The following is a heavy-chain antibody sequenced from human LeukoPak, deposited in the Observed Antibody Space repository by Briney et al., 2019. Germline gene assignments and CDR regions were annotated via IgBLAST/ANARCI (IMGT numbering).Heavy chain of an antibody. Sequence: ASVTVSCKASGFTCTDHYMHWVRQAPGQGLEWMGWINGKRGDTNYAQNFQDRVTMTRDTSTSTVYMELSRLTVDDTAVYYCARDHDRGVDYWGQGTLVTVSS. CDR1: GFTCTDHY. V-gene: IGHV1-2*02. D-gene: IGHD3-10*01. J-gene: IGHJ4*02. CDR3: ARDHDRGVDY. CDR2: INGKRGDT.